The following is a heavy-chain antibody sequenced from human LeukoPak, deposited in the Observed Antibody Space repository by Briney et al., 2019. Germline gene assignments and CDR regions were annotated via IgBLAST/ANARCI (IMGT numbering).Heavy chain of an antibody. CDR2: IYHSGST. V-gene: IGHV4-38-2*02. CDR3: ARNMITFGGLIKPALSFFDH. CDR1: GYSISSGYY. Sequence: SETLSLTCTVSGYSISSGYYWGWIRQPPGKGLEWIGSIYHSGSTYYNPSLKSRVTISVDASKNQFSLKLSSVTAADTAVYYCARNMITFGGLIKPALSFFDHWGQGTLVTVSS. D-gene: IGHD3-16*01. J-gene: IGHJ4*02.